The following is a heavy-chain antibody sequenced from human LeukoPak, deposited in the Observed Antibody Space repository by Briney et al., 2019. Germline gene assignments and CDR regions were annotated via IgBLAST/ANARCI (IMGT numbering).Heavy chain of an antibody. CDR2: ISSSSSHI. D-gene: IGHD3-3*01. Sequence: GGSLRLSCAASGFTFSSYSMNWVRQAPGKGLEWVSSISSSSSHIYYADSVKGRFTISRDNAKNSLYLQMNSLRAEDTAVYYCARELRVTIFGVVTTPNWFDPWGQGTLVTVSS. J-gene: IGHJ5*02. CDR3: ARELRVTIFGVVTTPNWFDP. V-gene: IGHV3-21*01. CDR1: GFTFSSYS.